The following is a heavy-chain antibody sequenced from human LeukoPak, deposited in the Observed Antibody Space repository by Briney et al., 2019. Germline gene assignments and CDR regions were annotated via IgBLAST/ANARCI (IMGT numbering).Heavy chain of an antibody. J-gene: IGHJ4*02. Sequence: ASVKVSCKASGYTFTNFGISWVRQAPGQGLEWVGWISPNSGDTHYVQKFQDRVTMTTDTSTSTAYMELRSLRSDDTAIYFCARGASRALQFLESLLVYWGQGTLVTVSS. CDR2: ISPNSGDT. CDR3: ARGASRALQFLESLLVY. D-gene: IGHD3-3*01. CDR1: GYTFTNFG. V-gene: IGHV1-18*01.